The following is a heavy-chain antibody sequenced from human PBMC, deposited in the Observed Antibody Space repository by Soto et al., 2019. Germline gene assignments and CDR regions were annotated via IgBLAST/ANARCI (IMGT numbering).Heavy chain of an antibody. J-gene: IGHJ4*02. Sequence: SVKVSCKASGYTFTSYYMHWVRQAPGQGLEWMGRIIPISGAANYAQKFQGRVTITADKSTSTSYMELSSLRSEDTAVYYCARDMTRTVVPYFDFWGQGTLVTVSS. CDR1: GYTFTSYY. CDR2: IIPISGAA. V-gene: IGHV1-69*06. D-gene: IGHD1-7*01. CDR3: ARDMTRTVVPYFDF.